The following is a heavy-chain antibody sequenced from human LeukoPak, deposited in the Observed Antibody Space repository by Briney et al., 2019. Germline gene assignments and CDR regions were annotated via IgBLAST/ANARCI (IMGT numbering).Heavy chain of an antibody. CDR1: GFSFSTYS. D-gene: IGHD1-1*01. CDR3: ATDSPETAAFDY. CDR2: IVGSSSNI. J-gene: IGHJ4*02. V-gene: IGHV3-48*04. Sequence: PGGSLRLSCTASGFSFSTYSMNWVRQAPGKGLEWVSYIVGSSSNIYYADSVKGRFTISRDNAKNSLYLQMDSLRAEDTAVYYCATDSPETAAFDYWGQGPLVTVSS.